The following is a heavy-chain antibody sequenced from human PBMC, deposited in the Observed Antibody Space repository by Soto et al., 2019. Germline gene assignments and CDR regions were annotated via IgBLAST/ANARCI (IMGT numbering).Heavy chain of an antibody. CDR1: GGSISGTDW. V-gene: IGHV4-4*02. Sequence: QVQMQESGPGLVKPSGTLSLTCTVSGGSISGTDWWSWVRQTPGKGLEWIGEIFHSGGTNYNPSLKSRVISSVNKTMNQFSLRLSSVTAADSAVYSCARAQGPTVHFDFWGPGTLVTVSS. D-gene: IGHD4-17*01. CDR3: ARAQGPTVHFDF. CDR2: IFHSGGT. J-gene: IGHJ4*02.